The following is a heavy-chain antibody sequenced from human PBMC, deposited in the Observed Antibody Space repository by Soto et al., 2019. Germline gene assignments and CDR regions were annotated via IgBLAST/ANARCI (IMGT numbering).Heavy chain of an antibody. CDR3: AKNYGSGCYRDYYYYMDV. J-gene: IGHJ6*03. V-gene: IGHV3-23*01. D-gene: IGHD3-10*01. CDR2: SSDSGGKT. Sequence: EVQLLESGGGLVQPGGSLRLSCAASGFTFRSDAMSWVRQAPGKGLEWVSASSDSGGKTYYADSVKGRFTISRDNSKNTLYLKMNSLRAEDTAVYYWAKNYGSGCYRDYYYYMDVWGKGTTVTVSS. CDR1: GFTFRSDA.